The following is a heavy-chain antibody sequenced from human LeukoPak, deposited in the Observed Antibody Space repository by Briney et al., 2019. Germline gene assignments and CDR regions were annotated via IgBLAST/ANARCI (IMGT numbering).Heavy chain of an antibody. CDR3: ARGSRGYSYG. CDR1: GGSFSGYY. J-gene: IGHJ4*02. Sequence: SETLSLTCAVYGGSFSGYYWSWIRQPPGKGLEWIGEINHSGSTNYNPSLKSRVTISVDTSKNQFSLKLSSVTAADTALYYCARGSRGYSYGWGQGTLVTVSS. V-gene: IGHV4-34*01. D-gene: IGHD5-18*01. CDR2: INHSGST.